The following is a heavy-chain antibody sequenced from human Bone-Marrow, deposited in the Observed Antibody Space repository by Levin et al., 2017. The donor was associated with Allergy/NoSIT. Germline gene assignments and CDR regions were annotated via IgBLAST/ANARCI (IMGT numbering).Heavy chain of an antibody. J-gene: IGHJ3*02. CDR1: GFTFGDYS. D-gene: IGHD3-22*01. CDR3: SRDGLHSGSDIHAYDI. CDR2: LRSKAYGGAA. V-gene: IGHV3-49*03. Sequence: HPGGSLRLSCTPSGFTFGDYSINWFRQTPGKGLEWLGFLRSKAYGGAAKYAAPVQGRFFISRDDAGNTAYLQMNSLKSEDTALYYCSRDGLHSGSDIHAYDIWGQGTMVTVSS.